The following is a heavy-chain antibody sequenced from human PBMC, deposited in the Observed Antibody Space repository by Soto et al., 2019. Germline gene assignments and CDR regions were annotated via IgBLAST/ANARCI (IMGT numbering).Heavy chain of an antibody. CDR2: IYYSGST. Sequence: PSETLSLTCTVSGGSISSSSYYWGWIRQPPGKGLEWIGSIYYSGSTYYNPSLKSRVTISVDTSKNQFSLKLSSVTAADTAVYYCASLDGVPGWFDPWGQGTLVTVSS. V-gene: IGHV4-39*01. D-gene: IGHD1-1*01. CDR3: ASLDGVPGWFDP. CDR1: GGSISSSSYY. J-gene: IGHJ5*02.